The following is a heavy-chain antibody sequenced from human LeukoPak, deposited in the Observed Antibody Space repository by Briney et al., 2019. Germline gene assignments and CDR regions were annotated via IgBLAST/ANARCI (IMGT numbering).Heavy chain of an antibody. CDR2: IYHSGST. D-gene: IGHD3-22*01. CDR1: GGSISSSNW. CDR3: ARVPEDYYDSSGYYFDY. V-gene: IGHV4-4*02. Sequence: PSETLSLTCAVSGGSISSSNWWSWVRQPPGKGLEWIGEIYHSGSTNYNPSLKSRVTISVDKSKNQFSLKLSSVTAADTAVYYCARVPEDYYDSSGYYFDYWGQGTLVTVSS. J-gene: IGHJ4*02.